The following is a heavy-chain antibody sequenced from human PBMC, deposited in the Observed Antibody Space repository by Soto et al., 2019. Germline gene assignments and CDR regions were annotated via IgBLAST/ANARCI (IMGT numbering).Heavy chain of an antibody. CDR3: ARAMTTVTTIDY. J-gene: IGHJ4*02. CDR1: GVSISSGGYS. Sequence: SETLSLTCAVSGVSISSGGYSWRWIRQPPGKGLEWIGYIYHSGSTYYNPSLKSRVTISVDRSKNQFSLKLSSVTAADTAVYYCARAMTTVTTIDYWGQGTLVTVSS. CDR2: IYHSGST. V-gene: IGHV4-30-2*01. D-gene: IGHD4-17*01.